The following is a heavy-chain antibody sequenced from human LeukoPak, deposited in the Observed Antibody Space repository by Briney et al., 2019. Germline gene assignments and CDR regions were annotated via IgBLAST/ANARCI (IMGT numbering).Heavy chain of an antibody. J-gene: IGHJ4*02. CDR2: ITYDGAFDGGKA. CDR1: GLSLSDYP. Sequence: GSLRLSCAASGLSLSDYPMHWVRQAPGKGLEWVTLITYDGAFDGGKAYYADSVKGRFTISKDKSKNTLYLQMNSLRAEDTAVYYCARENPYYFDYWGQGTLVTVSS. CDR3: ARENPYYFDY. V-gene: IGHV3-30-3*01.